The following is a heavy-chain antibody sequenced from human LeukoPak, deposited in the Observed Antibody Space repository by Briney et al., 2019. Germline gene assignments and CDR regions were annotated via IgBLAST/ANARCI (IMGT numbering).Heavy chain of an antibody. CDR3: ARDRCSSSGWMGFCYYYYGMDV. D-gene: IGHD6-19*01. CDR1: GYTFTGYY. Sequence: ASVKVSRKASGYTFTGYYMHWVRQAPGQGLEWMGWINPNSGGTNYAQKFQGRVTMTRDTSISTAYMELSRLRSDDTAVYYCARDRCSSSGWMGFCYYYYGMDVWGQGTTVTVSS. CDR2: INPNSGGT. J-gene: IGHJ6*02. V-gene: IGHV1-2*02.